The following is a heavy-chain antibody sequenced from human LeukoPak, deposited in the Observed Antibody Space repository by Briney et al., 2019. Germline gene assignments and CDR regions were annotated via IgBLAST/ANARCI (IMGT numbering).Heavy chain of an antibody. Sequence: GGSLRLSCAASGFTFSDYYMSWIRQAPGKGLEWVSYISSSGSTIYYADSVKGRFTISRDNAKDSLYLQMNSLRAEDTALYYCAKPAKTDYADYWGQGTLVTVSS. J-gene: IGHJ4*02. V-gene: IGHV3-11*01. CDR3: AKPAKTDYADY. CDR2: ISSSGSTI. CDR1: GFTFSDYY. D-gene: IGHD1-14*01.